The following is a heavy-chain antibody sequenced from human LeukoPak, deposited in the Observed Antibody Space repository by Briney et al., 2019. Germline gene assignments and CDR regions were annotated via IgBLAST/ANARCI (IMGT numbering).Heavy chain of an antibody. Sequence: ASVKVSCKASGGTFSSYAISWVRQAPGQGLEWMGRIIPILGIANYAQKFQGRVTITADKSTSTAYMELSSLRSEDTAVYYCARDGYSYGFSVAFDIWGQGTMVTVSS. J-gene: IGHJ3*02. CDR2: IIPILGIA. V-gene: IGHV1-69*04. CDR3: ARDGYSYGFSVAFDI. D-gene: IGHD5-18*01. CDR1: GGTFSSYA.